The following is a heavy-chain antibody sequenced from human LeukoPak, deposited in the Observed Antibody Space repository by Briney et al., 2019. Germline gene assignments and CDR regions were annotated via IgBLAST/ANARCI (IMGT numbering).Heavy chain of an antibody. J-gene: IGHJ4*02. CDR2: IIPILGIA. D-gene: IGHD6-13*01. CDR1: GGTFSSYA. V-gene: IGHV1-69*04. Sequence: VASVTVSCTASGGTFSSYAISWVRQAPGQGLEWMGRIIPILGIANYAQKFQGRVTITADKSTSTAYMELSSLRSEDTAVYYFARDPMYSSPRGGPPGTFDYGGQGPRVTVPS. CDR3: ARDPMYSSPRGGPPGTFDY.